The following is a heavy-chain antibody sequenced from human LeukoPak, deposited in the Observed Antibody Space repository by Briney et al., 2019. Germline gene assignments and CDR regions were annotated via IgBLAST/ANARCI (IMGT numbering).Heavy chain of an antibody. CDR2: IYYSGST. Sequence: SETLSLTCTVSGGSISSSSYYWGWIRQPPGKGLEWIGSIYYSGSTYYNPSLKSRVTISVDTSKNQFSLKLSSVTAADTAVYYCARHVRPYYFDYWGQGTLVTVPS. CDR1: GGSISSSSYY. V-gene: IGHV4-39*01. J-gene: IGHJ4*02. CDR3: ARHVRPYYFDY.